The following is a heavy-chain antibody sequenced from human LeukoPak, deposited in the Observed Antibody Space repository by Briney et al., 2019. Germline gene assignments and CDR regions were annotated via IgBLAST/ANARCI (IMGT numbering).Heavy chain of an antibody. V-gene: IGHV1-18*01. J-gene: IGHJ4*02. D-gene: IGHD3-10*01. CDR3: ARRDYYGSGSPHALAV. CDR2: ISAYNGNT. CDR1: GYTFTSYG. Sequence: ASVKVSCKASGYTFTSYGISWVRQAPGQGLEWMGWISAYNGNTNYAQKLQGRVTMTTDTSTSTAYMELRSLRSDDTAVYYCARRDYYGSGSPHALAVWGQGTLVTVSS.